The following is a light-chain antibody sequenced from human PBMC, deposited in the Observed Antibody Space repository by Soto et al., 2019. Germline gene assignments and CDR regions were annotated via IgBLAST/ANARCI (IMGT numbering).Light chain of an antibody. CDR1: NIGRKS. Sequence: SYELTQPPSVSVAPGQTARITCGGNNIGRKSVPWYQQKPGQAPVLVVYDDSDRPSGIPERFSGSNSGNTATLTISRVEAGDEADYYCQVWDSSSDHDVVFGGGTTLTVL. CDR2: DDS. V-gene: IGLV3-21*02. CDR3: QVWDSSSDHDVV. J-gene: IGLJ2*01.